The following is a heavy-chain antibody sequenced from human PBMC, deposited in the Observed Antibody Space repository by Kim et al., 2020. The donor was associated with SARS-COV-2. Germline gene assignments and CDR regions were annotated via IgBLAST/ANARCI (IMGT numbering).Heavy chain of an antibody. V-gene: IGHV1-3*01. Sequence: NGNTQYSQKFQGRVTITRDTSASTANMELSSLNSEDTAVYYCARTGQFDYWGQGPLVTVSS. CDR3: ARTGQFDY. J-gene: IGHJ4*02. CDR2: NGNT.